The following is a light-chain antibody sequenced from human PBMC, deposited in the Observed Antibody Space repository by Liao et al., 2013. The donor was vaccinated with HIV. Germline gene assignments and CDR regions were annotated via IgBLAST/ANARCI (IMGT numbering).Light chain of an antibody. V-gene: IGLV3-9*01. CDR1: NIGSKS. CDR2: QDS. CDR3: QAWDSSTAV. Sequence: SYELTQPPSVSVAPGQTARITCGGDNIGSKSVHWYQQKPGQAPVVVIYQDSKRPSGIPERFSGSNSGNTATLTISGTQAMDEADYYCQAWDSSTAVFGGGTKLTVL. J-gene: IGLJ2*01.